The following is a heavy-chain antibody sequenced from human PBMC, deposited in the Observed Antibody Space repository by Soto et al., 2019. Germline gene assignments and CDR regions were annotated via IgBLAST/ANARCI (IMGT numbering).Heavy chain of an antibody. CDR3: VLWPPYYFDY. D-gene: IGHD3-10*01. CDR2: IWYDGSNR. Sequence: GGSLRLSCAASGFTFSSYGMHWVRQAPGKGLEWVAVIWYDGSNRYYADSVKGRFTISRDNSKNTLYLQMNSLRAEDTAVYYCVLWPPYYFDYWGQGTLVPVSS. V-gene: IGHV3-33*01. J-gene: IGHJ4*02. CDR1: GFTFSSYG.